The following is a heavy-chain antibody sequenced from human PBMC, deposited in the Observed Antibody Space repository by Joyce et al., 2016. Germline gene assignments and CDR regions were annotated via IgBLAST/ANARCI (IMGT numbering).Heavy chain of an antibody. CDR1: NGSLRGYY. CDR2: SALNGIT. D-gene: IGHD6-13*01. Sequence: QVQLQQWGAGLLKPSETLSLTCAVHNGSLRGYYWSWIRQPPGKGLEWLGESALNGITNYNPSLGSRLAMSIGASENHFSLRITSVTAADTALYFCARDEAGSNYFRHWGQGTLVTVSP. CDR3: ARDEAGSNYFRH. V-gene: IGHV4-34*02. J-gene: IGHJ1*01.